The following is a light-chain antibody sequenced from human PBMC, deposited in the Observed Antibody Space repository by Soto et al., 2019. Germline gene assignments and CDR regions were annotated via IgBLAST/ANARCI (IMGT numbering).Light chain of an antibody. Sequence: DIQITHSPSSLSASVGDRVTITCRASQNIDFYLNWYQQKPGKAPQLLIYTTSTLQSGVPSRFSGLGAVTDYSLTISSLQPEDFATYYCQQSYGVPLTLGGGTKVDIK. CDR1: QNIDFY. CDR2: TTS. CDR3: QQSYGVPLT. V-gene: IGKV1-39*01. J-gene: IGKJ4*01.